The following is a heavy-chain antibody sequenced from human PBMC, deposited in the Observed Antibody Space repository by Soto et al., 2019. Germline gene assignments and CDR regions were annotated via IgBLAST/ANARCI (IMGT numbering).Heavy chain of an antibody. CDR2: IIPILGIA. D-gene: IGHD2-15*01. V-gene: IGHV1-69*04. Sequence: ASVKVSCKASGGTLSSYTISWVRQAPGQGLEWMGRIIPILGIANYAQKFQGRVTITADKSTSTAYMELSSLRSEDTAVYYCAREIDTYCSGGSCDVNWIDPWGQGTLVTVSS. CDR3: AREIDTYCSGGSCDVNWIDP. J-gene: IGHJ5*02. CDR1: GGTLSSYT.